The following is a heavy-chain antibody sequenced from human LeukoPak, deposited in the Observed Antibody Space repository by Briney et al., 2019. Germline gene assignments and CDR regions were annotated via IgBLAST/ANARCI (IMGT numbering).Heavy chain of an antibody. CDR2: ISAYNGNT. V-gene: IGHV1-18*01. CDR1: GYTFTSDG. Sequence: ASVKVSCKASGYTFTSDGISWVRQAPGQGLEWMGWISAYNGNTNYAQRLQGRVTMTTDTSTSTAYMELRSLRSDDTAVYYCARSIRFLGGFDPWGQGTLVTVSS. D-gene: IGHD3-3*01. J-gene: IGHJ5*02. CDR3: ARSIRFLGGFDP.